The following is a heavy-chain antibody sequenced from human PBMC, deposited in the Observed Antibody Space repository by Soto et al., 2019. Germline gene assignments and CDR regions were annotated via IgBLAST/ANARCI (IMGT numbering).Heavy chain of an antibody. V-gene: IGHV3-23*01. CDR2: ISGSGDNT. D-gene: IGHD4-4*01. CDR1: KFTFSTYA. Sequence: EVQLLESGGGLVQRGGSLRLSCAASKFTFSTYAMTWVRQAPGKGLEWVSDISGSGDNTYYADSVKGRFTISRDNSKSTLYLQMNSLRAEDTAVYYCAKDSNKYSSSLRGRYFDYWGQGIGVTVSS. J-gene: IGHJ4*02. CDR3: AKDSNKYSSSLRGRYFDY.